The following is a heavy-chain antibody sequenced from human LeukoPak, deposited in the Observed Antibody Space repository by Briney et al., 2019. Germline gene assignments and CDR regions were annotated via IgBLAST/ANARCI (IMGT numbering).Heavy chain of an antibody. J-gene: IGHJ4*02. D-gene: IGHD4-23*01. CDR3: ARDAPTTVVTPVCYFDY. Sequence: SQTLSLTCAISGESVSSSSAAWNWIRQSPSRGLEWLGTTYYRSKWYNAYAGSVKSRITINPDTSKNQFSLQLNSVTPEDTAVYYCARDAPTTVVTPVCYFDYWGQGTLVTVSS. V-gene: IGHV6-1*01. CDR1: GESVSSSSAA. CDR2: TYYRSKWYN.